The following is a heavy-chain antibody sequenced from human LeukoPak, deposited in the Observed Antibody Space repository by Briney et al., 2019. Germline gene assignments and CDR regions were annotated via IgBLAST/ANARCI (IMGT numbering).Heavy chain of an antibody. CDR3: ARERPEIDY. J-gene: IGHJ4*02. CDR1: GFTFSSYE. V-gene: IGHV3-48*03. Sequence: PGGSLRLSCAASGFTFSSYEMNWVRQAAGKGLEWVSYISSSGATIYYADSVKGRFTISRDNAKNSLYLQMNSLRAEDTAVYYCARERPEIDYWGQGTLVTVSS. CDR2: ISSSGATI.